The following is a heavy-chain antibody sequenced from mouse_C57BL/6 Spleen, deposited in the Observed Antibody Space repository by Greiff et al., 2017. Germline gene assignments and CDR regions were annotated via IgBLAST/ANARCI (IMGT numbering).Heavy chain of an antibody. CDR1: GYTFTSYW. V-gene: IGHV1-50*01. J-gene: IGHJ2*01. CDR3: ARRREGY. CDR2: IDPSDSYT. Sequence: QVQLKQPGAELVKPGASVKLSCKASGYTFTSYWMQWVKQRPGQGLEWIGEIDPSDSYTNYNQKFKGKATLTVDTSSSTAYMQLSSLTSEDSAVYYCARRREGYWGQGTTLTVSS.